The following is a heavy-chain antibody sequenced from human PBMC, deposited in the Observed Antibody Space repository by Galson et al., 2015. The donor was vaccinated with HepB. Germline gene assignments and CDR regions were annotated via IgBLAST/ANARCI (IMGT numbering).Heavy chain of an antibody. V-gene: IGHV3-23*01. D-gene: IGHD3-22*01. J-gene: IGHJ3*02. CDR2: ITRSGGST. CDR3: AKRGPVYYDISGSYAFDM. CDR1: GLTFSSYA. Sequence: SLRLSCAASGLTFSSYAMSWVRQAPGKGLEWVSGITRSGGSTYYADSVKGRFTISRDNSKNTLFLQMNSLRAEDTAVYYCAKRGPVYYDISGSYAFDMWGQGTMVTVSS.